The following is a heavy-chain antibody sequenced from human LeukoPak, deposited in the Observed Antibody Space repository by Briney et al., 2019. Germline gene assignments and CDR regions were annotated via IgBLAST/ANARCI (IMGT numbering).Heavy chain of an antibody. J-gene: IGHJ4*02. V-gene: IGHV1-8*01. CDR2: MNPNSGNT. D-gene: IGHD2-15*01. CDR3: ARVYCSVVVAATRGCHFDS. Sequence: ASVKVSCKASGYSFTNYDINWVRQATGQGLEWMGWMNPNSGNTGLAQKFKGRVTMTRNTSILTAPMELSSLTSEATAVYYCARVYCSVVVAATRGCHFDSWGQGTLVTVSS. CDR1: GYSFTNYD.